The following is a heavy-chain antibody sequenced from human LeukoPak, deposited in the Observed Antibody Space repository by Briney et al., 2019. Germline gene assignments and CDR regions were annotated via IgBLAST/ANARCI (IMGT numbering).Heavy chain of an antibody. Sequence: ASVKVSCKASGYTFTSYYMHWVRQAPGQGLEWMGIINPSGGSTSYAQKFQGRVTMTRDTSTSTVYMELSSLRSEDTAVYYCARETTWGIAAAGTRDYWGQGTLVTVSS. CDR3: ARETTWGIAAAGTRDY. J-gene: IGHJ4*02. D-gene: IGHD6-13*01. CDR1: GYTFTSYY. V-gene: IGHV1-46*01. CDR2: INPSGGST.